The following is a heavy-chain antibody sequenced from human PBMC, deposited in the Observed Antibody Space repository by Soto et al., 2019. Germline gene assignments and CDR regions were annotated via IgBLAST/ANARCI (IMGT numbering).Heavy chain of an antibody. Sequence: QVQLQQWGAGLLKPSETLSLTCAVYGGSLSGYYWPWIRQPPGKGLEWIGEINHSGRANYNPSLKSRVTMSVDTSKNQFSLKVTSVTAADTAVYYCARVSCSSASCYNMRDYWGQGTLVTVSS. CDR2: INHSGRA. V-gene: IGHV4-34*01. CDR3: ARVSCSSASCYNMRDY. J-gene: IGHJ4*02. D-gene: IGHD2-2*02. CDR1: GGSLSGYY.